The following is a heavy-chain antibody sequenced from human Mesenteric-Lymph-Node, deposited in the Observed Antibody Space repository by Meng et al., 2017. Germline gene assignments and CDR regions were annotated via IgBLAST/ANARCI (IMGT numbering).Heavy chain of an antibody. CDR2: IYYSGST. CDR3: ARIAVAGTFDY. J-gene: IGHJ4*02. CDR1: GGSISSSSYY. Sequence: QLQLQESGPGLGKPAETRSLTCTVPGGSISSSSYYWGWIRQPPGKGLEWIGSIYYSGSTYYNPSLKSRVTISVDTSKNQFSLKLSSVTAADTAVYYCARIAVAGTFDYWGQGTLVTVSS. V-gene: IGHV4-39*01. D-gene: IGHD6-19*01.